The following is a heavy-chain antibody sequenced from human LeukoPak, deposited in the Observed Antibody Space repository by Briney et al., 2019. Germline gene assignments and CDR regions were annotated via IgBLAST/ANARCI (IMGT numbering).Heavy chain of an antibody. V-gene: IGHV3-21*01. CDR3: ARAFGQLVYNWFDP. J-gene: IGHJ5*02. CDR2: ISSSSRYI. D-gene: IGHD6-13*01. CDR1: GFTFSSYS. Sequence: PGGSLRLSCAASGFTFSSYSMNWVRQAPGKGLEWVSSISSSSRYIYYADSVKGRFTISRDNAKNSLYPQMNSLRAEDTAVYYCARAFGQLVYNWFDPWGQGTLVTVSS.